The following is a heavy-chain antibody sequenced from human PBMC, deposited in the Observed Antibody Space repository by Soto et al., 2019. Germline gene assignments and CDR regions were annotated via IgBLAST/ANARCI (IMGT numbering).Heavy chain of an antibody. J-gene: IGHJ5*02. D-gene: IGHD4-4*01. Sequence: EVQLLVSGGGSVQPGGSLRLSCAASGFSFSNYAMSWVRQAPGTGLEWVSAIDSGGGSTYYAASVKGRFSISRDNSMNTLYLQMNSLRAEDTAIYYCTKEHSNYHGNWFDPWGQGTLVTVSS. CDR1: GFSFSNYA. CDR2: IDSGGGST. V-gene: IGHV3-23*01. CDR3: TKEHSNYHGNWFDP.